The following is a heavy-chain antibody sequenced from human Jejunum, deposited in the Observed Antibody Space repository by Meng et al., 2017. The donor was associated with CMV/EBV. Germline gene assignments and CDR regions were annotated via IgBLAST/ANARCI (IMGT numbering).Heavy chain of an antibody. D-gene: IGHD2-15*01. CDR2: ISSDGSST. Sequence: SGFTFSSYWMHWVRQAPGKGLVWVSRISSDGSSTSYADSVKGRFTISRDNAKNTLYLQMNSLRAEDTAVYYCVTNVYCSGGGCRNYWGQGTLVTVSS. CDR3: VTNVYCSGGGCRNY. J-gene: IGHJ4*02. CDR1: GFTFSSYW. V-gene: IGHV3-74*01.